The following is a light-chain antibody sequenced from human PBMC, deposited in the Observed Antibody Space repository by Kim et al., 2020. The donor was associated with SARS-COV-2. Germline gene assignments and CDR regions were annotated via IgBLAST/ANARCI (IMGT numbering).Light chain of an antibody. V-gene: IGKV1-5*01. CDR1: HSISTY. CDR2: DAS. CDR3: QQYTTYWT. Sequence: SASVGDRVPITCRASHSISTYLAWYQQKPGKAPKLLIYDASSLESGVPSRFSGSGSGTEFTLTISSLQPDDFATYYCQQYTTYWTFGQGTKVDIK. J-gene: IGKJ1*01.